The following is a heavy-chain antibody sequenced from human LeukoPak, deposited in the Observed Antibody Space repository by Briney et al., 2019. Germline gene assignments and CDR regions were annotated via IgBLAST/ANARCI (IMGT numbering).Heavy chain of an antibody. CDR2: IYYTGST. D-gene: IGHD7-27*01. J-gene: IGHJ4*02. Sequence: PSETLSLTCTVSGGSVSDYYWSWIRQSPGKGLEWIGYIYYTGSTSYNPSLRSRVTMSADTSRNQFSLKLSSVTAADTAVYYCASRKLGNDYGGQGTLVTVSS. CDR1: GGSVSDYY. CDR3: ASRKLGNDY. V-gene: IGHV4-59*02.